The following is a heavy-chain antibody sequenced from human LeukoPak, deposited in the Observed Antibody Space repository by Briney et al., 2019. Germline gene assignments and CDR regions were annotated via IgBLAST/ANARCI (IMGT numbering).Heavy chain of an antibody. Sequence: PGGSLRLSCAASGFTFNKHGIHWVRQAPGKGLEWVSFIRYDGGKTYYTASVKGRFSISRDNANNTVDLQMNSLRPEDTAVYYCAKDFLDVTVAGTLDQWGQGTLVIVSS. V-gene: IGHV3-30*02. CDR3: AKDFLDVTVAGTLDQ. CDR2: IRYDGGKT. CDR1: GFTFNKHG. D-gene: IGHD6-19*01. J-gene: IGHJ4*02.